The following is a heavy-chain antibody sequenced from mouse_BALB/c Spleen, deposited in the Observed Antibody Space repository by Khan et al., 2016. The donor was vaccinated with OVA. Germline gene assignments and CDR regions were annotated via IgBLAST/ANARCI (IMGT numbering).Heavy chain of an antibody. D-gene: IGHD1-1*01. V-gene: IGHV3-2*02. CDR1: GYSITTDYA. CDR2: ISYRGNT. CDR3: ARVYGGDFDY. Sequence: EVQLQESGPGLVKPSQSLSLTCTVTGYSITTDYAWNWIRQFPENKLEWMGYISYRGNTKYNPSLTSRISITRDTSKNQFFLQLKSVTTEDTARYYCARVYGGDFDYWGQGTTLTVSS. J-gene: IGHJ2*01.